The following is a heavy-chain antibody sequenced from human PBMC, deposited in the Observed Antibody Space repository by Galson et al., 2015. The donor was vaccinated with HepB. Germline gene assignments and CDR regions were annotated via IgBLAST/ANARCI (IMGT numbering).Heavy chain of an antibody. D-gene: IGHD3-16*02. V-gene: IGHV1-18*04. CDR1: GYTFTSYG. Sequence: SVKVSCKASGYTFTSYGISWVRQAPGQGLEWMGWISGYNDKTKYAQKFQDRVTMTTDTSTSTAYMELRSLRSDDTAVYYCARYDYVWGSYRYGGSLDYWGQGTLVTVST. CDR2: ISGYNDKT. J-gene: IGHJ4*02. CDR3: ARYDYVWGSYRYGGSLDY.